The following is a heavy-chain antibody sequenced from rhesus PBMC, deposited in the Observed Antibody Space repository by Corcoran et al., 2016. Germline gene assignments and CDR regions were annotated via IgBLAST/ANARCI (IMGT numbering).Heavy chain of an antibody. CDR2: LYGSGSST. CDR1: GGSISRNY. D-gene: IGHD2-15*01. J-gene: IGHJ4*01. Sequence: QVQLQESGPGLVKPSETLSLTCAVSGGSISRNYWSWIRQSPGKGVEWIGYLYGSGSSTNHNPSLKSRGVLSVDTTKIQLSLKLSSVATADAAVYYCAREGEYCSSTCCSSSCYFDYWGQGVLVTVSS. V-gene: IGHV4S11*01. CDR3: AREGEYCSSTCCSSSCYFDY.